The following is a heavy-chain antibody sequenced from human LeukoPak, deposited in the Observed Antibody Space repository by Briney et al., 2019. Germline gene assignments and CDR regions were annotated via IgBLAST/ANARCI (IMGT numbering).Heavy chain of an antibody. D-gene: IGHD6-19*01. Sequence: SETLSLTCTVSGGSISSGGYYWSWIRQPPGKGLEWIGYIYYSGSTNYNPPLKSRVTISVDTSKNQFSLKLSSVTAADTAVYYCARHRGYSSGWYYFDYWGQGTLVTVSS. CDR3: ARHRGYSSGWYYFDY. CDR1: GGSISSGGYY. V-gene: IGHV4-61*08. CDR2: IYYSGST. J-gene: IGHJ4*02.